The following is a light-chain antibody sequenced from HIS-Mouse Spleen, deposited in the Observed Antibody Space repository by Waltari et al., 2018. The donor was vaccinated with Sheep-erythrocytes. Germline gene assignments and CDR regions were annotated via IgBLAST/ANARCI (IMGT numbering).Light chain of an antibody. CDR2: LGS. V-gene: IGKV2-28*01. J-gene: IGKJ2*01. CDR3: MQALKTPYT. CDR1: QSLLHSNGYNY. Sequence: DIVMTQSPLSLPVTSGEPASISCRSSQSLLHSNGYNYLDWYLQKPGQSPQLLIYLGSNRASGVPDRFSGSGSGTDFTLKISRVEAEDVGVYYCMQALKTPYTFGQGTKLEIK.